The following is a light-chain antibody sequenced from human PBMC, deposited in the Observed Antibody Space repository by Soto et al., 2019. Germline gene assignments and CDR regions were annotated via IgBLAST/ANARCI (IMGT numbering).Light chain of an antibody. V-gene: IGKV1-5*01. CDR1: QTISSW. Sequence: DIQMTQSPSTLSGSVGDRVTITCRASQTISSWLAWYQQKPGKAPELLIYDASSLESGVPSRFSGSGSGTDFTLTISSLQPDDFATYYCQQYNSYSTFGQGTKVDIK. CDR2: DAS. CDR3: QQYNSYST. J-gene: IGKJ1*01.